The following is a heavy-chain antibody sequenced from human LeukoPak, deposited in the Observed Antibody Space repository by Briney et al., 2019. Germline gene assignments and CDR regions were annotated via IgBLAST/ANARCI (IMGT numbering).Heavy chain of an antibody. D-gene: IGHD5-12*01. J-gene: IGHJ4*02. V-gene: IGHV3-15*01. CDR1: GFTFTDYA. CDR3: ATDTVTTNDYGLDY. Sequence: GGSPRLSCAVSGFTFTDYAMTWVRQAPGKGLEWVGRIKTKAEGGPTDYAAPVKGRFTVSRDDSKNILYLQMDSLKSEDTAVYYCATDTVTTNDYGLDYWGQGTQVTVSS. CDR2: IKTKAEGGPT.